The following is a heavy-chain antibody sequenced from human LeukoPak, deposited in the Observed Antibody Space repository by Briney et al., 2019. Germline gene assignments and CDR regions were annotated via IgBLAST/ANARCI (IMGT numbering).Heavy chain of an antibody. CDR3: ARDGSSKSPGGFDY. D-gene: IGHD1-26*01. Sequence: PRASVKVSCKASGGTFSSYAISWVRQAPGQGLEWMGGIIPIFGTANYAQKFQGRVTITADESTSTTYMELSSLRSEDTAVYYCARDGSSKSPGGFDYWGQGTLVTVSS. V-gene: IGHV1-69*13. J-gene: IGHJ4*02. CDR1: GGTFSSYA. CDR2: IIPIFGTA.